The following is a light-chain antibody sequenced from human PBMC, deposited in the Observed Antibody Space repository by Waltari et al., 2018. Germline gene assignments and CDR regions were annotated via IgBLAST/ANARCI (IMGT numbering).Light chain of an antibody. CDR2: DAS. Sequence: SCRASQSVTSYLAWYQQKPGQAPRLLIYDASNRATGISARFSGSGSGTDFTLTISSLEPEDFAVYYCQQRSNWLFTFGPGTKVGLK. J-gene: IGKJ3*01. V-gene: IGKV3-11*01. CDR3: QQRSNWLFT. CDR1: QSVTSY.